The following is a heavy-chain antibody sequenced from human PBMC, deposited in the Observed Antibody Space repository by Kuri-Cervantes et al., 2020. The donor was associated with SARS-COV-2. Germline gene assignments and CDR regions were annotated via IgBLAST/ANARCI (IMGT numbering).Heavy chain of an antibody. Sequence: LETLSLTCTVSGGSISSYYWSWIRQPPGKGLEWIGYIYYSGSTNYNPSLKSRVTISVDTSKNQFSLKLSSVTAADTAVYYCARSEAAGRTFDPWGQGTLVTVSS. CDR1: GGSISSYY. CDR2: IYYSGST. D-gene: IGHD6-13*01. J-gene: IGHJ5*02. V-gene: IGHV4-59*12. CDR3: ARSEAAGRTFDP.